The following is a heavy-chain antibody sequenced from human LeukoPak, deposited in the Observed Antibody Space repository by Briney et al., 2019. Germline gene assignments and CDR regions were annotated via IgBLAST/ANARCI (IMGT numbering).Heavy chain of an antibody. D-gene: IGHD1-1*01. Sequence: ASVKVSCKASGYTFTSYAMHWVRQAPGQRLEWMGWINAGNGNTKYSQKFQGRVTITRDTSASIAYMELSSLRSEDTAVYYCARTELERRGYGMDVWGQGSLVTVSS. CDR1: GYTFTSYA. J-gene: IGHJ6*02. CDR3: ARTELERRGYGMDV. V-gene: IGHV1-3*01. CDR2: INAGNGNT.